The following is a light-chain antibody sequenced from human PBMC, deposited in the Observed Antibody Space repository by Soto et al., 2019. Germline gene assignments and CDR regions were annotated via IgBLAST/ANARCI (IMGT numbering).Light chain of an antibody. CDR1: QSITRW. CDR3: QQYNTYWT. V-gene: IGKV1-5*01. Sequence: DIQMTQSPSTLSASVVDRVTITCRASQSITRWGACYQQKPGKVPKLLIYDASSLESGVPSRFSGSGSGREFTLTISSLQTDDLATYYCQQYNTYWTCGQGTQVEIK. CDR2: DAS. J-gene: IGKJ1*01.